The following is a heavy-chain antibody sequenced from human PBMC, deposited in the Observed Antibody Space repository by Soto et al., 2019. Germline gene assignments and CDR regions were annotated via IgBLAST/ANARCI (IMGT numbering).Heavy chain of an antibody. CDR2: INHGGST. J-gene: IGHJ4*02. CDR1: GGSFSAYY. V-gene: IGHV4-34*01. Sequence: QVQLQQWCAGLLKPSETLSLTCGVYGGSFSAYYWSWIRQPPGKGLEWIGEINHGGSTNYSPSLKSRVTISVDTSQNQLSLRLTSVTAADTAVYYCARVGSGFDYWGQGTLVTVSS. CDR3: ARVGSGFDY. D-gene: IGHD5-12*01.